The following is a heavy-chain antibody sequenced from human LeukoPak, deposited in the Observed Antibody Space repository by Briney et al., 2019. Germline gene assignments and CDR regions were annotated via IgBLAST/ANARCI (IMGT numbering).Heavy chain of an antibody. V-gene: IGHV4-30-4*01. J-gene: IGHJ6*02. CDR2: VYYSGST. Sequence: SQTLSLTCTVSGGSISSGDYYWSWIRQPPGKGLEWIGYVYYSGSTYYNPSLKSRVTISVDTSKNQFSLKLSSVTAADTAVYYCARDPGDLDYGDYYCYYGMDVWGQGTTVTVSS. CDR1: GGSISSGDYY. D-gene: IGHD4-17*01. CDR3: ARDPGDLDYGDYYCYYGMDV.